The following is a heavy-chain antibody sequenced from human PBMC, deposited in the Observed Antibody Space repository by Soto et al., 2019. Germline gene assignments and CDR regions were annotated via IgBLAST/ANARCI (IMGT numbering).Heavy chain of an antibody. CDR1: GFTFSSYA. CDR3: AKGGEGYCSGTSCLYHMDA. V-gene: IGHV3-23*01. Sequence: GGSLRLSCAACGFTFSSYAMSWVRQAPGKGLEWVSTISDSGSTYYADSVKGRFTISRDISKNTLYVQMSSLRAEDTAVYYCAKGGEGYCSGTSCLYHMDAWGKGTTVTVSS. J-gene: IGHJ6*03. CDR2: ISDSGST. D-gene: IGHD2-15*01.